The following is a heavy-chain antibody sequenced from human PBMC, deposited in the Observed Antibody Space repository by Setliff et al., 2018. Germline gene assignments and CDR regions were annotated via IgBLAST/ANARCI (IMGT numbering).Heavy chain of an antibody. J-gene: IGHJ4*02. V-gene: IGHV4-61*09. Sequence: SETLSLTCTVSDDSISSRRYYWGWFRQPAGKELEWIGQIYTSWSTNYNPSLKSRVTISLDTSKNQFSLQLTSVTSADTAVYFCARGRNVAARLLDSWGQGTLVTVSS. CDR2: IYTSWST. D-gene: IGHD6-6*01. CDR1: DDSISSRRYY. CDR3: ARGRNVAARLLDS.